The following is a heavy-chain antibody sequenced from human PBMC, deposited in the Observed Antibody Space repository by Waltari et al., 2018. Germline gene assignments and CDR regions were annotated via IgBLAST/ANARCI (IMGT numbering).Heavy chain of an antibody. CDR3: ARGPKREVSTITTFSFDF. CDR1: GASINSGDYY. J-gene: IGHJ4*02. CDR2: INYTENT. D-gene: IGHD3-22*01. Sequence: QVHLQESGPGVVKPSQTLSLTCTVSGASINSGDYYWGWIRQPPGRGLEWIGNINYTENTYSNPALKGRLTISVGTFKNQFSLAWSSVTAADTAVYFCARGPKREVSTITTFSFDFWGQGTLVTVS. V-gene: IGHV4-31*03.